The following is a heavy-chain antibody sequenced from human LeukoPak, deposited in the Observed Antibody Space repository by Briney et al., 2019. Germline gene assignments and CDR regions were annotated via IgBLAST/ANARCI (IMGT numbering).Heavy chain of an antibody. CDR1: GGSFSGYY. Sequence: SETLSLTCAVYGGSFSGYYWSWIRQPPGKGLEWIGEINHSGSTNYNPSLKSRVTISVDTSKNQFSLKLSSVTAADTAVYYCARGLLRRRDAFDIRGQGTMVTVSS. CDR2: INHSGST. V-gene: IGHV4-34*01. J-gene: IGHJ3*02. CDR3: ARGLLRRRDAFDI. D-gene: IGHD2-15*01.